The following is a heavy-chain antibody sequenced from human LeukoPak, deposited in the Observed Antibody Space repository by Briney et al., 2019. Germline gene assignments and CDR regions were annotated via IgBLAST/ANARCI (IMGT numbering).Heavy chain of an antibody. J-gene: IGHJ4*02. CDR3: ARGGGTVFGVIND. V-gene: IGHV1-2*02. Sequence: VSVKLSCKASGYTFTNYYIHWVRQAPGQGLEWMGWIHPSSDGTSYAQKFQGRVTMTRDTSINTAYMEMSRLRSDDTAVYYCARGGGTVFGVINDWGQGTLVTVSS. CDR1: GYTFTNYY. CDR2: IHPSSDGT. D-gene: IGHD3-3*01.